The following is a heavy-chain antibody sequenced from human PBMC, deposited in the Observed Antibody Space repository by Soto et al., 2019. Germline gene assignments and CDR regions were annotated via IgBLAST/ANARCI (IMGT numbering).Heavy chain of an antibody. V-gene: IGHV4-30-4*01. Sequence: QVQLQESGPGLVKPSQTLSLTCTVSGGSISSGDYYWNWIRQPPGKGLEWIGYNYYSGSTYYNPSLKSRVTISVHTSKNQFSLKMTSVTAADTAVYYCARGVGYGSGPPPIWGQGTMVTVSS. CDR2: NYYSGST. CDR3: ARGVGYGSGPPPI. J-gene: IGHJ3*02. D-gene: IGHD3-10*01. CDR1: GGSISSGDYY.